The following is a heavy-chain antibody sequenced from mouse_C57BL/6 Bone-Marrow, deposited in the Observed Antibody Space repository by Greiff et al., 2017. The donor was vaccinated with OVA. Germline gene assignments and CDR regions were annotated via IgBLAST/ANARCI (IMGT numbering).Heavy chain of an antibody. V-gene: IGHV3-6*01. Sequence: EVHLVESGPGLVKPSQSLSLTCSVTGYSITSGYYWNWIRQFPGNKLEWMGYISYDGSNNYNPSLKNRISITRDTSKNQFFLKLNSVTTEDTATYYCASHYGSSFNYFDYWGQGTTLTVSS. CDR3: ASHYGSSFNYFDY. D-gene: IGHD1-1*01. J-gene: IGHJ2*01. CDR1: GYSITSGYY. CDR2: ISYDGSN.